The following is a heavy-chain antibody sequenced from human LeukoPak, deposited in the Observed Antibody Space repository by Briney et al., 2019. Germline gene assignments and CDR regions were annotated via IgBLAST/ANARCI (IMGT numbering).Heavy chain of an antibody. CDR1: GFTFSSYA. J-gene: IGHJ4*02. Sequence: GRSLRLSCAASGFTFSSYAMHWVRQAPGKGLEWVAVISYDGSNKYYADSVKGRFTISRDNSKNTLYLQMNSLRAEDTAVYYCARGPYYDFWSPPYYFDYWGQGTLVTVSS. CDR2: ISYDGSNK. CDR3: ARGPYYDFWSPPYYFDY. V-gene: IGHV3-30-3*01. D-gene: IGHD3-3*01.